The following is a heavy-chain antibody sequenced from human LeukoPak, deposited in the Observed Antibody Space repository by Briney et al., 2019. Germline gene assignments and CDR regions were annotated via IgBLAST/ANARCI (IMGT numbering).Heavy chain of an antibody. Sequence: SETLSLTCTVSGGSISSYYWGWIRQPPGKGLEWIGSIYYSGSTYYNPSLKSRVTISVDTSKNQFSLKLSSVTAADTAVYYCARDPFPSYDSSGYYGYWGQGTLVTVSS. V-gene: IGHV4-39*07. J-gene: IGHJ4*02. CDR2: IYYSGST. CDR3: ARDPFPSYDSSGYYGY. D-gene: IGHD3-22*01. CDR1: GGSISSYY.